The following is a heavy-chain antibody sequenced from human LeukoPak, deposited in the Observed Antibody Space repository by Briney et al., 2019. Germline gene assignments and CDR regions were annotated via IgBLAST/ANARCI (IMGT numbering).Heavy chain of an antibody. CDR3: ASGSSAYYYRLFHY. J-gene: IGHJ4*02. Sequence: SETLSFTCAVYGGSFSGYYWSWIRQPPGKGLEWIGEINHSGSTNYNPSLKSRATISVATSTNQFSLKLSSVTAADTAVYYCASGSSAYYYRLFHYWGQGTLVTVSS. V-gene: IGHV4-34*01. D-gene: IGHD3-22*01. CDR1: GGSFSGYY. CDR2: INHSGST.